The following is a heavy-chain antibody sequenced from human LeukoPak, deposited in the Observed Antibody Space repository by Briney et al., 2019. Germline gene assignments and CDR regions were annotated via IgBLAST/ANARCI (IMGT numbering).Heavy chain of an antibody. J-gene: IGHJ4*02. D-gene: IGHD6-13*01. Sequence: GGSLRLSCAASGLTFSSYTMSWVRQAPGKGLEWVSAISGSGGSTYYADSVKGRFTISRDNSKNTLYLQMNSLRAEDTAVYYCAKVPIAAAGYYFDYWGLGTLVTVSS. V-gene: IGHV3-23*01. CDR2: ISGSGGST. CDR3: AKVPIAAAGYYFDY. CDR1: GLTFSSYT.